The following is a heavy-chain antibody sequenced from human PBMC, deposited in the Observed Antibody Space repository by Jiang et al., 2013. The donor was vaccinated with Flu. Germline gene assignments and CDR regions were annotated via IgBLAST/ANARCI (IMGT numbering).Heavy chain of an antibody. V-gene: IGHV3-30-3*01. J-gene: IGHJ4*02. CDR3: APDPEGGDPG. CDR2: ISYDGSNK. CDR1: GFTFSSYA. D-gene: IGHD3-16*01. Sequence: LVESGGGVVQPGRSLRLSCAASGFTFSSYAMHWVRQAPGKGLEWVAVISYDGSNKYYADSVKGRFTISRDNSKNTLYLQMNSLRAEDTAVYYCAPDPEGGDPGWGQGTLVTVSS.